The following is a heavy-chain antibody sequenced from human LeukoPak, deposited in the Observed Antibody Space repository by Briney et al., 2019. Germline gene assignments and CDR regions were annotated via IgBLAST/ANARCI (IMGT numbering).Heavy chain of an antibody. V-gene: IGHV1-69*05. J-gene: IGHJ3*02. D-gene: IGHD6-13*01. CDR2: IIPIFGTA. CDR3: ARDPHGYSSSYDDAFDI. CDR1: GGTFSSYA. Sequence: SVKVSCKAFGGTFSSYAISWVRQAPGQGLEWMGRIIPIFGTANYAQKFQGRVTITTDESTSTAYMELSSLRSEDTAVYYCARDPHGYSSSYDDAFDIWGQGTMVTVSS.